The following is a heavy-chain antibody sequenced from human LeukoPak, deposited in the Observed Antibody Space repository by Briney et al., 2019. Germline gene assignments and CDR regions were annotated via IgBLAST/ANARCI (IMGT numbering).Heavy chain of an antibody. V-gene: IGHV3-23*01. CDR2: ISGSGGTT. Sequence: GGSLRLSCAASGFTFSSYTMNWVRQTPGKGLEWVSAISGSGGTTYYADSVKGRFTISRDNSKNTLYLQMNSLRAEDTALYYCAKYGSGSRYFDYWGQGTLVTVSS. D-gene: IGHD3-10*01. J-gene: IGHJ4*02. CDR1: GFTFSSYT. CDR3: AKYGSGSRYFDY.